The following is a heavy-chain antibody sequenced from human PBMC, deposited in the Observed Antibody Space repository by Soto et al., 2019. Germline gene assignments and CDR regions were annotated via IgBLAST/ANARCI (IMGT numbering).Heavy chain of an antibody. V-gene: IGHV3-64*01. J-gene: IGHJ4*02. D-gene: IGHD5-12*01. Sequence: GGSLRLSCAASGFTFSSYAMHWVRQAPGKGLEYVSAISSNGGSTYYANSVKGRFTISRDNSKNTLYLQMGSLRAEDMAVYYCAREYRGYSGYDYMSFDYWGQGTLVTVSS. CDR1: GFTFSSYA. CDR2: ISSNGGST. CDR3: AREYRGYSGYDYMSFDY.